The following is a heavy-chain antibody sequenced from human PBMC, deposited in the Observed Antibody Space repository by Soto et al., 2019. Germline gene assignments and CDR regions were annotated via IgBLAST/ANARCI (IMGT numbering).Heavy chain of an antibody. CDR1: GYSFTSHY. J-gene: IGHJ5*02. D-gene: IGHD1-1*01. CDR3: ARDQSWHDLVYWYDP. V-gene: IGHV1-46*03. CDR2: IYPGGVNI. Sequence: GSSVMVSCKAIGYSFTSHYMHWVRQAPGQGLEWMGTIYPGGVNIGYAQKFKGRVTMTKDTSTSTVYMELNSLTSEDTAVYYCARDQSWHDLVYWYDPWSQRTLDIVSS.